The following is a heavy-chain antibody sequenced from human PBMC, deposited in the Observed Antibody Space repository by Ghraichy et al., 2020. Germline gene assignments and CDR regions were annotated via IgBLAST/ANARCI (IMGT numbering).Heavy chain of an antibody. J-gene: IGHJ4*02. CDR2: IWYDGSNK. Sequence: GGSLRLSCAASGFTFSSYGMHWVRQAPGKGLEWVAVIWYDGSNKYYADSVKGRFTISRDNSKNTLYLQMNSLRAEDTAVYYCARALGYSGYGGGDYWGQGTLVTVSS. CDR3: ARALGYSGYGGGDY. V-gene: IGHV3-33*01. D-gene: IGHD5-12*01. CDR1: GFTFSSYG.